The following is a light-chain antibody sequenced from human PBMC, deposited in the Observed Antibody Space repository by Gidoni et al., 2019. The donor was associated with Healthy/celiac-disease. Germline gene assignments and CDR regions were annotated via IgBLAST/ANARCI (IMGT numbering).Light chain of an antibody. Sequence: DIQMTHSPSTLSASVGDSATITCRASQSISSWLAWYQQKPGKAPKLLIYDASSLESGVPSRFSGSGSGTEFTLTISSLQPDDFATYYCQQYNSYSMYTFXQXTKLXIK. CDR3: QQYNSYSMYT. CDR1: QSISSW. J-gene: IGKJ2*01. CDR2: DAS. V-gene: IGKV1-5*01.